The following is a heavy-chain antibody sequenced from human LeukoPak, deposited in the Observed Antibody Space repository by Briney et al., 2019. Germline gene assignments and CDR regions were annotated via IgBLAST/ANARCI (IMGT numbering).Heavy chain of an antibody. J-gene: IGHJ5*02. D-gene: IGHD2-15*01. Sequence: HPGGSLRLSCAASGFTFSSYAMRWVRQAPGKGLEGVSAISGSGGSTYYADSVKGRFTISRDNSKNTLYLQMNSLRAEDTAVYYCAKYSSVVAATGFDPWGQGTLVTVSS. CDR2: ISGSGGST. CDR3: AKYSSVVAATGFDP. CDR1: GFTFSSYA. V-gene: IGHV3-23*01.